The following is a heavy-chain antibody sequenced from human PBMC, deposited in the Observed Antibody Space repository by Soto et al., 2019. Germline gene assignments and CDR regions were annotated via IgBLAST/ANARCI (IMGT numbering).Heavy chain of an antibody. V-gene: IGHV3-30*03. CDR3: VSDGGGGYSQVDH. Sequence: QVQLVESGGGVVQPGGSLRLSCVVSGFSFRNYGMHWVRRVAGGGLEWVAVVSHDGSNKYYVDSLKGRFTISRDNSKNTVFLQMDSLGPDDTAVYYCVSDGGGGYSQVDHWGQGTLVIVSS. CDR1: GFSFRNYG. CDR2: VSHDGSNK. J-gene: IGHJ4*02. D-gene: IGHD5-18*01.